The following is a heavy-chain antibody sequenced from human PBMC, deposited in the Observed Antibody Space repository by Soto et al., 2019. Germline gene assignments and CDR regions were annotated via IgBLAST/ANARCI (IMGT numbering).Heavy chain of an antibody. J-gene: IGHJ5*02. Sequence: SGPTLVNPTQTLTLTFIFSGVSLITILVCVGWIRQPPGKALEWLGFIYWNDDKRYSPSLKSRLTITKDTSKNQVVLTMANMDPVGTATYYCAKSGSSGWYGWFDPWGQGTLVTVSS. CDR3: AKSGSSGWYGWFDP. CDR1: GVSLITILVC. D-gene: IGHD6-19*01. V-gene: IGHV2-5*01. CDR2: IYWNDDK.